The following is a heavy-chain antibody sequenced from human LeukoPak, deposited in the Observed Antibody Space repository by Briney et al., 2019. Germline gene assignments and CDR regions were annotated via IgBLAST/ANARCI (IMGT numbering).Heavy chain of an antibody. D-gene: IGHD3-10*01. CDR1: GYTFTSYG. J-gene: IGHJ4*02. Sequence: WASVKVSCKASGYTFTSYGISWVRQAPGQGLEWMGWISAYNGNTNYAQKLQDRVTMTTDTSTSTAYMELRSLRSDDTAVYYCARDPSITMVRGVITTMTQVWGQGTLVTVSS. V-gene: IGHV1-18*01. CDR3: ARDPSITMVRGVITTMTQV. CDR2: ISAYNGNT.